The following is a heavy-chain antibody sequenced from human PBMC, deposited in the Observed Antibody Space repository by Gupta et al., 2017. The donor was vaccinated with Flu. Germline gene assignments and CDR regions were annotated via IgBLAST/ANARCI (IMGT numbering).Heavy chain of an antibody. CDR3: VREYYGGKLDY. D-gene: IGHD3-3*01. J-gene: IGHJ4*02. CDR1: GYTFTSFD. V-gene: IGHV1-8*01. Sequence: QVQLMQSGAEVKKPGASVKVSCQISGYTFTSFDVNWVRQAPGQGLEWMGWMNPKTGNTGYAQKLQGRITMTRHISTSTAYMELTSLRSDDTAVYYCVREYYGGKLDYWGQGALVTVSS. CDR2: MNPKTGNT.